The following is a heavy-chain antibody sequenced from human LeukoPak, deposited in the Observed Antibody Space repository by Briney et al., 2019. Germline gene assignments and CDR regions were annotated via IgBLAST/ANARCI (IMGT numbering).Heavy chain of an antibody. CDR2: ISSSSSTI. CDR1: GFTFSSYG. CDR3: ARDGYSGYDS. J-gene: IGHJ4*02. D-gene: IGHD5-12*01. Sequence: GGSLRLSCAASGFTFSSYGMHWVRQAPGKGLEWVSYISSSSSTIYYADSVKGRFTISRDNTKNSLYLQMNSLRAEDTAVYYCARDGYSGYDSWGQGTLVTVSS. V-gene: IGHV3-48*01.